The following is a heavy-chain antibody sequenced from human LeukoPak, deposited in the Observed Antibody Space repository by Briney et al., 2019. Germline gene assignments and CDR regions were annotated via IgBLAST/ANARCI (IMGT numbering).Heavy chain of an antibody. D-gene: IGHD2-2*03. V-gene: IGHV3-30*03. CDR1: GFTFSSYG. Sequence: GGSLRLSCAASGFTFSSYGMHWVRQAPGKGLEWVAVIPYDGSNKYYVDSVKGRFTISRDNSKNTLYLQMNSLRGEDTAVYYCARDLDMAYYFDYWGQGTLVTVSS. CDR3: ARDLDMAYYFDY. CDR2: IPYDGSNK. J-gene: IGHJ4*02.